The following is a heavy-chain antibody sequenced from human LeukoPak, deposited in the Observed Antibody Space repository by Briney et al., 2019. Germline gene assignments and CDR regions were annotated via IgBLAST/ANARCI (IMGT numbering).Heavy chain of an antibody. Sequence: GASVKVSCKVSGYTLTELSMHWVRQAPGKGLEWMGGFDPEDGETIYAQKFQGRVTMTEDTSTDTAYMELSSLRSEDTAVYYCATDKETWGVITPTFDYWGQGTLVTVSS. CDR1: GYTLTELS. J-gene: IGHJ4*02. CDR2: FDPEDGET. CDR3: ATDKETWGVITPTFDY. D-gene: IGHD3-10*01. V-gene: IGHV1-24*01.